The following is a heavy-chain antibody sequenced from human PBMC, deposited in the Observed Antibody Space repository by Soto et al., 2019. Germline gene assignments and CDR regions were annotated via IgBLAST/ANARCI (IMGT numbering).Heavy chain of an antibody. V-gene: IGHV4-59*08. CDR2: IYYSGST. D-gene: IGHD3-10*01. J-gene: IGHJ4*02. Sequence: QVQLQESGPGLVKPSETLSLTCTVSGGSISSYYWSWIRQPPGKGLEWIGYIYYSGSTKYNPSLKSRVTISVDTSKNQFSLKLSSVTAADTAVYYCARRYGSVFDYWGQGTLVTVSS. CDR3: ARRYGSVFDY. CDR1: GGSISSYY.